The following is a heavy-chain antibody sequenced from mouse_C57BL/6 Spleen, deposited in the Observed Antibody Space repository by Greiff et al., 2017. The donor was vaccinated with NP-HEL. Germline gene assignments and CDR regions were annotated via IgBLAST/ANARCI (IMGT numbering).Heavy chain of an antibody. J-gene: IGHJ2*01. D-gene: IGHD2-4*01. CDR1: GFTFSDYY. CDR2: INYDGSST. CDR3: ARVTDDYIFDY. Sequence: EVMLVESEGGLVQPGSSMKLSCTASGFTFSDYYMAWVRQVPEKGLEWVANINYDGSSTYYLDSLKSRFIISRDNAKNILYLQMSSLKSEDTATYYCARVTDDYIFDYWGQGTTLTVSS. V-gene: IGHV5-16*01.